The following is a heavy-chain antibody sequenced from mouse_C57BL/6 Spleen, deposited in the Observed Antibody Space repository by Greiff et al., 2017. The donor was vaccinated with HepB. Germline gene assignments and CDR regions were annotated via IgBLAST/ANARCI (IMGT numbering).Heavy chain of an antibody. V-gene: IGHV5-17*01. Sequence: EVHLVESGGGLVKPGGSLKLSCAASGFTFSDYGMHWVRQAPEKGLEWVAYISSGSSTIYYADTVKGRFTISRDNAKNTLFLQMTSLRSEDTAMYYCARPPYDYDWYFDVWGTGTTVTVSS. J-gene: IGHJ1*03. CDR2: ISSGSSTI. CDR3: ARPPYDYDWYFDV. CDR1: GFTFSDYG. D-gene: IGHD2-4*01.